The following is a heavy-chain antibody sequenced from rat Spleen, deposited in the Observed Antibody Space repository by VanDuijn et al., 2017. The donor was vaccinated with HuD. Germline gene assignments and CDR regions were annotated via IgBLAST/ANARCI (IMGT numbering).Heavy chain of an antibody. D-gene: IGHD1-10*01. J-gene: IGHJ3*01. Sequence: EVKLVESGGGLVQPGRSLKLSCAASGFNFNDHWMGWVRQAPTKGLEWVAYIRTSGSNTFYRDSVKGRFTISRDNDKSTLHLQMDSLRSEDTARYYCARHGDNYGWFAYWGQGTLVTVSS. CDR3: ARHGDNYGWFAY. V-gene: IGHV5-25*01. CDR2: IRTSGSNT. CDR1: GFNFNDHW.